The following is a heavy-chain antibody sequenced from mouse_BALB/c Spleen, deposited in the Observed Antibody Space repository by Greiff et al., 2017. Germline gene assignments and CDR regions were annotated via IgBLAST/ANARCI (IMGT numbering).Heavy chain of an antibody. CDR1: GFTFSSYA. V-gene: IGHV5-9-3*01. D-gene: IGHD2-1*01. Sequence: DVKLMESGGGLVKPGGSLKLSCAASGFTFSSYAMSWVRQTPEKRLEWVATISSGGSYTYYTDSVKGRFTISRDNAKNTLYLQMSSLRSEDTAMYYCASMVTTWCFDVWGAGTTVTVSS. CDR3: ASMVTTWCFDV. CDR2: ISSGGSYT. J-gene: IGHJ1*01.